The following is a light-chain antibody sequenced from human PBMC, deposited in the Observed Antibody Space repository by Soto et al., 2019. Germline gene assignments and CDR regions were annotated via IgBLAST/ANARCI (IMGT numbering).Light chain of an antibody. CDR3: QQYGSSPRT. CDR1: QTISSW. CDR2: SAS. Sequence: TQSPSTLSGSVGDRVTITCRASQTISSWLAWYQQKPGQAPRLLIHSASSRATGIPDRFTGSGSGTDFTLTISRLEPEDFAVYYCQQYGSSPRTFGQGTKVDIK. V-gene: IGKV3-20*01. J-gene: IGKJ1*01.